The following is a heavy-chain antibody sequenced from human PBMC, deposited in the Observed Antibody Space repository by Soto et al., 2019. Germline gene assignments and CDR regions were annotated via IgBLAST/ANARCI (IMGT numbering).Heavy chain of an antibody. CDR1: GYTFTSYG. D-gene: IGHD3-22*01. J-gene: IGHJ4*02. V-gene: IGHV1-18*04. CDR2: ISAYNGNT. Sequence: GASVKVSCKASGYTFTSYGISWVRQAPRQGLEWMGWISAYNGNTNYAQKLQGRVTMTTDTSTSTAYMELRSLRSDDTAVYYCARVDLGYYYDSSGYYYYFDYWGQGNPVTVSS. CDR3: ARVDLGYYYDSSGYYYYFDY.